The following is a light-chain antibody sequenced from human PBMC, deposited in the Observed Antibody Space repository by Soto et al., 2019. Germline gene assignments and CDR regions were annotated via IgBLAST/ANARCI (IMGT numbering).Light chain of an antibody. CDR2: EVS. CDR3: SSYTTKNTLV. CDR1: SRDVGGYRY. J-gene: IGLJ1*01. Sequence: QSVLTQPASVSGSPGQSITISCTGTSRDVGGYRYVSWYQHHPGKAPKLMIYEVSNRPSGVSNRFSGSKSGNTASLTISGLQAEDEADYSCSSYTTKNTLVFGTGTKLTVL. V-gene: IGLV2-14*01.